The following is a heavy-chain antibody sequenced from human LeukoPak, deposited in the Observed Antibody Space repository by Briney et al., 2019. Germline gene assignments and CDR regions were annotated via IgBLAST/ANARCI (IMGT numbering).Heavy chain of an antibody. CDR1: GFTFSSYS. V-gene: IGHV3-21*01. D-gene: IGHD2-21*02. J-gene: IGHJ4*02. Sequence: PGGSLRLSCAASGFTFSSYSMNWVREAPGQGLEWVSCLSMCSIYIYYADSVTGRFTISRDNAKNSQYLQMNSLRAEDTAVYYCARDGSRGNLVTAPDYWGQGTLVTVSS. CDR2: LSMCSIYI. CDR3: ARDGSRGNLVTAPDY.